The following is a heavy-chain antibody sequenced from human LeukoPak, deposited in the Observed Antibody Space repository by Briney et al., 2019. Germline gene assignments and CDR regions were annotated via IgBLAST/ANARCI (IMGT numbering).Heavy chain of an antibody. CDR2: IYYSGST. V-gene: IGHV4-59*12. Sequence: SETLSLTCTVSGGSISSYYWSWIRQPPGKGLEWIGYIYYSGSTNYNPSLKSRVTISVDTSKNQFSLKLSSVTAADTAVYYCARDRSAVAGYFDYWGQGTLVTVSS. CDR3: ARDRSAVAGYFDY. J-gene: IGHJ4*02. CDR1: GGSISSYY. D-gene: IGHD6-19*01.